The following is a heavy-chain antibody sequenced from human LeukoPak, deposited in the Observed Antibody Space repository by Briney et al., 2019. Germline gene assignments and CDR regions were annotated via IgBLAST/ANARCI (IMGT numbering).Heavy chain of an antibody. CDR2: INHSGST. Sequence: SETLSLTCAVYGGSFSGYYWSWIRQPPGKGLEWIGEINHSGSTNYNPSLKSRVTISVDTSKNQFSLKLSSVTAADTAVYYCARHRWGRGSIAVAGTQGFDYWGQGTLVTVSS. J-gene: IGHJ4*02. CDR1: GGSFSGYY. V-gene: IGHV4-34*01. CDR3: ARHRWGRGSIAVAGTQGFDY. D-gene: IGHD6-19*01.